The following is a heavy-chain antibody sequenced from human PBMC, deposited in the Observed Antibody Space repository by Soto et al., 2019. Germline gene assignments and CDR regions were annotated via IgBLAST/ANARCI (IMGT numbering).Heavy chain of an antibody. V-gene: IGHV1-18*01. CDR2: IRVYNGNT. CDR3: ARDLSDYWSGFYILDY. CDR1: GYTFTSYG. D-gene: IGHD3-3*01. Sequence: ASVKVSCKASGYTFTSYGINWVRQAPGQGLEWIGWIRVYNGNTNYAQKVQGRVTITTDTSTTTAYMELTSLRSDDTAVYYCARDLSDYWSGFYILDYWGQGTLVTVS. J-gene: IGHJ4*02.